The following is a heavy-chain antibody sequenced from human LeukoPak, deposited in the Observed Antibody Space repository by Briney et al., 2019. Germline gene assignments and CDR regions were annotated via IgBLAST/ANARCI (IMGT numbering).Heavy chain of an antibody. CDR2: IIPIFGTA. CDR3: ARDRDVVVPAAPYYYYYYMDV. Sequence: SVKVSCKASGGTFSSYAVSWVRQAPGQGLEWMGGIIPIFGTANYAQKFQGRVTITADESTSTAYMELSSLRSEDTAVYYCARDRDVVVPAAPYYYYYYMDVWGKGTTVTVSS. CDR1: GGTFSSYA. J-gene: IGHJ6*03. D-gene: IGHD2-2*01. V-gene: IGHV1-69*01.